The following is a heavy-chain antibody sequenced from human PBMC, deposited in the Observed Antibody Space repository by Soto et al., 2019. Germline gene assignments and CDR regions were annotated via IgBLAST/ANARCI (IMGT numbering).Heavy chain of an antibody. CDR2: INHSGST. J-gene: IGHJ4*02. CDR1: GGSFSGYS. D-gene: IGHD3-3*01. CDR3: TRGHYDFWSGYFATIDY. Sequence: PSETLSLTCAVYGGSFSGYSWSWIRQPPGKGLEWIGQINHSGSTNYNPSLKSRVIISTDTSKNQFSLKLSSVTAADSAVYYCTRGHYDFWSGYFATIDYWGQGTLVTVSS. V-gene: IGHV4-34*01.